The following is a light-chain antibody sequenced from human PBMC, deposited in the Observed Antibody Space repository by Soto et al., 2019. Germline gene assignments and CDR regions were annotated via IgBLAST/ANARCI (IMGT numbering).Light chain of an antibody. CDR1: NSDVGGYNY. CDR3: SSYTTSNTRQIV. CDR2: DVS. Sequence: QSALTQPASVSGSPGQSITISCTGTNSDVGGYNYVSWYQQHPGKAPKFMIYDVSSRPSGVSDRFSCSKSGNTASLTISGLQAEDEADYYCSSYTTSNTRQIVFGTGTKLTVL. V-gene: IGLV2-14*01. J-gene: IGLJ1*01.